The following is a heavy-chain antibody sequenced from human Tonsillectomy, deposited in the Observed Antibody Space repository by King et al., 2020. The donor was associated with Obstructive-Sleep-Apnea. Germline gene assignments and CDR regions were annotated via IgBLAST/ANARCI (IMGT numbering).Heavy chain of an antibody. Sequence: QLQESGPGLVKPSQTLSLTCTVSGGSISSGGYYWSWIRQHPGKGLEWIGDIYYSGSTYYNPSLKSRVTISVDTSKNQFSLKLCSVTAADTAVYYCARERVSHYDILTGYYPRGGMDVWGQGTTVTVSS. J-gene: IGHJ6*02. D-gene: IGHD3-9*01. CDR3: ARERVSHYDILTGYYPRGGMDV. V-gene: IGHV4-31*03. CDR1: GGSISSGGYY. CDR2: IYYSGST.